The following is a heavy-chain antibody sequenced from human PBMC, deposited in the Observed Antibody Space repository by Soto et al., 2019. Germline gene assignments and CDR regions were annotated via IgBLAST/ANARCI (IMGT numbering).Heavy chain of an antibody. V-gene: IGHV4-34*01. Sequence: QVQLQQWGAGLLKPSETLSLTCAVYGGSFSGYYWSWIRQPPGKGLEWIGEINHSGSTNYNPSLKSRVTISVDTSKNQFSLKLSSVTAADTAVYYCARRPGYYDSSGLDYWGQGTLVTVSS. CDR3: ARRPGYYDSSGLDY. J-gene: IGHJ4*02. CDR2: INHSGST. CDR1: GGSFSGYY. D-gene: IGHD3-22*01.